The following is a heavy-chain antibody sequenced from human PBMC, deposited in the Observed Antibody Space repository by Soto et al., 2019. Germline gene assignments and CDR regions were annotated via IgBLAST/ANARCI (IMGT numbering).Heavy chain of an antibody. CDR2: ISSDGSTT. J-gene: IGHJ4*02. V-gene: IGHV3-74*01. D-gene: IGHD3-9*01. CDR3: AREYYGVLTGYYNDF. Sequence: EVQLVESGGDLVQSGGSLGLSCAASGFSFRSYWMHWVRQAPGKGLVWVARISSDGSTTTYADSASGRFIISRDNDAIILYLQMSSLRAEDTAVYYCAREYYGVLTGYYNDFWGQGTLVTVSS. CDR1: GFSFRSYW.